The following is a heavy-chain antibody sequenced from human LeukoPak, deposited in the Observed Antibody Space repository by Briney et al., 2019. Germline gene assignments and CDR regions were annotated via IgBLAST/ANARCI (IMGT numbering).Heavy chain of an antibody. V-gene: IGHV4-30-2*01. Sequence: SETLSLTCAVSGGSISSGGYSWSWIRQPPGKGLEWIGYIYHSGSTYYNPSLKSRVTISVDRSKNQFSLKLSSVTAADTAVYYCARSDTYYYDSSGYSHFDYWGQGTLVTVSS. CDR1: GGSISSGGYS. D-gene: IGHD3-22*01. CDR3: ARSDTYYYDSSGYSHFDY. CDR2: IYHSGST. J-gene: IGHJ4*02.